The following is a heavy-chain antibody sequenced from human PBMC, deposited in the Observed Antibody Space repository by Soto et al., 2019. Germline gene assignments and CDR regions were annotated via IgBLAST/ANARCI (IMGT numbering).Heavy chain of an antibody. Sequence: SETLSLTCNVSGGSISSFYWTWIRQPAGGXLEWIGRVYDSGSSNYNPSLKTRITMSLHRSRSQFSLSLYSVTAADTAVYYCARGGAETDFYQWATGFDLSGRGILVTVS. V-gene: IGHV4-4*07. CDR3: ARGGAETDFYQWATGFDL. J-gene: IGHJ2*01. CDR1: GGSISSFY. CDR2: VYDSGSS. D-gene: IGHD1-1*01.